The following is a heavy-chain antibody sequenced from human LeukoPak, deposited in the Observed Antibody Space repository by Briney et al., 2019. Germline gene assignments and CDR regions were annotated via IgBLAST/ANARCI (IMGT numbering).Heavy chain of an antibody. Sequence: ASVKVPCKASGYTFNNYAIYWVRQAPGQGLEWMGWINTNTGNPIYAQDFTGRFVFSLDTSVSTAYLQIRSLQPEDTAVFYCARSYDYDTSGYYFWGQGTLVTVSS. J-gene: IGHJ4*02. D-gene: IGHD3-22*01. CDR2: INTNTGNP. CDR3: ARSYDYDTSGYYF. V-gene: IGHV7-4-1*02. CDR1: GYTFNNYA.